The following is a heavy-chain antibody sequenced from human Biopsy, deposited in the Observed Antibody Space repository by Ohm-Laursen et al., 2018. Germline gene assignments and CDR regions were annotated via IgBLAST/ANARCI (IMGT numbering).Heavy chain of an antibody. Sequence: GTLSLTCVVYGGTYSGYYWSWIRQPPGKGLEWIGEVHHDGRANYNPSLKSRVTISRDMSKKQFSLKLSGVTAADTAVYYCARFIVPSLHCSNGVCPIRWFDPWGQGTLVTVFS. J-gene: IGHJ5*02. CDR3: ARFIVPSLHCSNGVCPIRWFDP. CDR2: VHHDGRA. CDR1: GGTYSGYY. V-gene: IGHV4-34*01. D-gene: IGHD4-11*01.